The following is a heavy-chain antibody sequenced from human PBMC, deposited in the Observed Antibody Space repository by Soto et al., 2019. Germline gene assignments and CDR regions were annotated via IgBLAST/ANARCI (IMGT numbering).Heavy chain of an antibody. V-gene: IGHV4-4*02. Sequence: QVQLQESGPGLVKPSGTLSLTCTVSSGTISSANWWSWVRQPPGKGLEWIGEIYPSGSTNYNPSLKSRLTISIDESTNQFSLKLTSVTAADTAIYYCAREGTGTTRGSFDYWGQGTLVTVSS. CDR1: SGTISSANW. CDR3: AREGTGTTRGSFDY. J-gene: IGHJ4*02. CDR2: IYPSGST. D-gene: IGHD1-1*01.